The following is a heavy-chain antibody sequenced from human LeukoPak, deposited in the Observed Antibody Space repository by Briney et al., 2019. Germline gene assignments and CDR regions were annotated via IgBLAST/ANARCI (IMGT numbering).Heavy chain of an antibody. Sequence: GRSLRLSCAASGFTFDDYAMHWVRQAPGKGLEWVSGISWNSGSIGYADSVKGRFTISRDNAKNSLYLQMNSLRAEDTALYYCAKDTQQWLGGWDYWGQGTLVTVSS. V-gene: IGHV3-9*01. J-gene: IGHJ4*02. CDR2: ISWNSGSI. CDR3: AKDTQQWLGGWDY. D-gene: IGHD6-19*01. CDR1: GFTFDDYA.